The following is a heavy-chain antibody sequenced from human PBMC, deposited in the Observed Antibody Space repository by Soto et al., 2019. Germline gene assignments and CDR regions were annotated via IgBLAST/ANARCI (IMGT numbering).Heavy chain of an antibody. CDR1: GGSFSGYY. D-gene: IGHD7-27*01. J-gene: IGHJ6*02. Sequence: QVQLQQWGAGLLKPSETLSLTCAVYGGSFSGYYWSWIRQPPGKGLGWIGEINHSGSTNYNPSLKSRVTISVDTSKNQFSLKLSSVTAADTAVYYCARGGNWGGYYYYYGMDVWGQGTTVTVSS. CDR2: INHSGST. V-gene: IGHV4-34*01. CDR3: ARGGNWGGYYYYYGMDV.